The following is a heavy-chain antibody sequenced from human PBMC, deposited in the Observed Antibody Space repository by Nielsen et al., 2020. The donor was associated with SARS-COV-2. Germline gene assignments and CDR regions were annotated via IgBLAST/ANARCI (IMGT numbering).Heavy chain of an antibody. CDR1: GFTVSSNY. J-gene: IGHJ3*02. Sequence: GESLKISCAASGFTVSSNYMSWVRQAPGKGLEWVANIKPDGSEKYYADSVKGRFTISRHNSKNTLYLQMNSLRAEDTAVYYCARPMTGYYDFWSGIIWGQGTMVTVSS. D-gene: IGHD3-3*01. V-gene: IGHV3-7*03. CDR3: ARPMTGYYDFWSGII. CDR2: IKPDGSEK.